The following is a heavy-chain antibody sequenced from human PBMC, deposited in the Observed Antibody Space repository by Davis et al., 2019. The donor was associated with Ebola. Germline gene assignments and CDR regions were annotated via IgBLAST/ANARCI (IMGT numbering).Heavy chain of an antibody. D-gene: IGHD6-25*01. CDR3: ARGSGGTKGD. J-gene: IGHJ4*02. V-gene: IGHV4-59*01. CDR1: GGSISSYY. CDR2: IYYSGST. Sequence: MPSETLSLTCTVSGGSISSYYWSWIRQPPGKGLEWIGYIYYSGSTNYNPSLKSRVTISVATSKNQFSLKLSSVTAADTAVYYCARGSGGTKGDWGQGTLVTVSS.